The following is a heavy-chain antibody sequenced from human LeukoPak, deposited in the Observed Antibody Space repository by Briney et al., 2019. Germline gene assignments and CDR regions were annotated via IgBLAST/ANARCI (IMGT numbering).Heavy chain of an antibody. V-gene: IGHV3-53*01. Sequence: GSLRLSCAASGFTVSSNYMSWVRPAPGKGLEWVSVIYSGGSTYYADSVKGRFTISRDNSKNTLYLQMNSLRAEDTAVYYCAQRTFSGSFTTVDYWGQGTLVTVSS. CDR2: IYSGGST. CDR3: AQRTFSGSFTTVDY. D-gene: IGHD1-26*01. CDR1: GFTVSSNY. J-gene: IGHJ4*02.